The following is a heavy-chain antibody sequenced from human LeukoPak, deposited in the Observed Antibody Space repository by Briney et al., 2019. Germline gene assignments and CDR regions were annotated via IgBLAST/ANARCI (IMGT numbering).Heavy chain of an antibody. J-gene: IGHJ4*02. CDR1: GGSFSGYY. Sequence: SETLSLTCAVYGGSFSGYYWSWICHPPGKGLEWIGEINHSGSTNYNPSLKSRVTISVDTSKNQFSLKLSSVTAADTAVYYCARGKGYYYGSGSSRWGQGTLVTVSS. CDR3: ARGKGYYYGSGSSR. CDR2: INHSGST. V-gene: IGHV4-34*01. D-gene: IGHD3-10*01.